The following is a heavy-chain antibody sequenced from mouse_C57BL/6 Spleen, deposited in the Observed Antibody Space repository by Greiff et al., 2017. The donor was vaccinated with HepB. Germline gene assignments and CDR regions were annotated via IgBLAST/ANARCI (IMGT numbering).Heavy chain of an antibody. CDR2: IYPRSGTT. CDR3: ARAGSDYYGSSYYPAWFAY. D-gene: IGHD1-1*01. V-gene: IGHV1-81*01. Sequence: QVQLQQSGAELARPGASVKLSCKASGYTFTSYGISWVKQRTGQGLEWIGEIYPRSGTTYYNEKFKGKATLTADKSSSTAYMELRSLTSEDSAVYFCARAGSDYYGSSYYPAWFAYWGQGTLVTVSA. CDR1: GYTFTSYG. J-gene: IGHJ3*01.